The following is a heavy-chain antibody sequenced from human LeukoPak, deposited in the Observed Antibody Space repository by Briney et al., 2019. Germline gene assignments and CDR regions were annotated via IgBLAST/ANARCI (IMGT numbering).Heavy chain of an antibody. Sequence: GGSLRLSCAASGFTFDDYAMHWVRQGPGKGLEWVSGISWNSGSIGYADSVKGRFTISRDNAKNSLYLQMNSLRAEDTAVYYCARRAGGYSHPYDYWGQGTLVTVSS. CDR3: ARRAGGYSHPYDY. CDR1: GFTFDDYA. D-gene: IGHD4-23*01. CDR2: ISWNSGSI. J-gene: IGHJ4*02. V-gene: IGHV3-9*01.